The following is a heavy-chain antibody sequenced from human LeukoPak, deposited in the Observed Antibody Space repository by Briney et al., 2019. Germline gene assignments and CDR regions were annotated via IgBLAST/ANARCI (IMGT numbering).Heavy chain of an antibody. V-gene: IGHV3-23*01. J-gene: IGHJ4*02. Sequence: GGSLRLSCAASGFTFSSYAMSWVRQAPGKGLEWVSAISGSGGSTYYADSVKGRFTISRDNSKNTLYLQMNSLRAEDTAVYYCARVRAYDSSGYRPYYFDYWGQGTLVTVSS. CDR2: ISGSGGST. CDR3: ARVRAYDSSGYRPYYFDY. CDR1: GFTFSSYA. D-gene: IGHD3-22*01.